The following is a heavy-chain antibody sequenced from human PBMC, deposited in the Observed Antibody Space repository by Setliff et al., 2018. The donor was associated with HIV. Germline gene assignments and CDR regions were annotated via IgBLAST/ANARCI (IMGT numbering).Heavy chain of an antibody. D-gene: IGHD3-22*01. CDR2: INHSGTT. Sequence: PSETLSLTCAVYGESFSGYYWSWIRQPPGKGLEWIGEINHSGTTNYNPSLKSRVTISVDTSKNQFSLKLSSVTAADTAVYYCARGHDSSGYFGIDYWGQGTLVTVSS. V-gene: IGHV4-34*01. J-gene: IGHJ4*02. CDR3: ARGHDSSGYFGIDY. CDR1: GESFSGYY.